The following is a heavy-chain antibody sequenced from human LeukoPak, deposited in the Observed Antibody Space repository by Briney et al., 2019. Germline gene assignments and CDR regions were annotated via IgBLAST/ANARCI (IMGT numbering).Heavy chain of an antibody. Sequence: ASVTVSFQDSGYTFTRYYMHWLRQPPGQGLEWMGIINTSGGSTSYAQKFQGRVTMTRDTSTSTVYMELSSLRSEDTAVYYCARDLSPQSVPAAMPGDYWGQGTLVTVSS. J-gene: IGHJ4*02. CDR2: INTSGGST. CDR3: ARDLSPQSVPAAMPGDY. CDR1: GYTFTRYY. V-gene: IGHV1-46*01. D-gene: IGHD2-2*01.